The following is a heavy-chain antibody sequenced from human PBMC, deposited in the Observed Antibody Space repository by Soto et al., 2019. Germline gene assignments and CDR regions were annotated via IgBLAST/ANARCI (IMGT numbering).Heavy chain of an antibody. CDR3: ASPLTPYSSPSY. J-gene: IGHJ4*02. V-gene: IGHV3-48*03. CDR1: GFTFSSYE. Sequence: GGSLRLSCAASGFTFSSYEMNWVRQAPGKGLEWVSYISSSGSTIYYADSVKGRFTISRDNAKNSLYLQMNSLRAEDTAVYYCASPLTPYSSPSYWGQGTLVTVSS. CDR2: ISSSGSTI. D-gene: IGHD6-6*01.